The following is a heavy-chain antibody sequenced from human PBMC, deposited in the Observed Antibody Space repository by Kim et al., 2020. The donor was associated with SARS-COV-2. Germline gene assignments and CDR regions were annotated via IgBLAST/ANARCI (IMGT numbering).Heavy chain of an antibody. J-gene: IGHJ4*02. D-gene: IGHD2-2*01. CDR3: ARGYCSSTSCWVFDY. CDR1: GYTFTGYY. Sequence: ASVKVSCKASGYTFTGYYMHWVRQAPGQGLEWMGWINPNSGGTNYAQKFQGRVTMTRDTSISTAYMELSRLRSDDTAVYYCARGYCSSTSCWVFDYWGQGTLVTVSS. CDR2: INPNSGGT. V-gene: IGHV1-2*02.